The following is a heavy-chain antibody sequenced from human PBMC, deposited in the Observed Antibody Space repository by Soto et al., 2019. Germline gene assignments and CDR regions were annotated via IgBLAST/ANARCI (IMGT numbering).Heavy chain of an antibody. V-gene: IGHV3-33*01. J-gene: IGHJ4*02. CDR3: ARDPHYCDSSGLYYFDY. D-gene: IGHD3-22*01. CDR1: GFTFSSYG. CDR2: IWYDGSNK. Sequence: GGSLRLSCAASGFTFSSYGMHWVRQAPGKGLEWVAVIWYDGSNKYYADSVKGRFTISRDNSKNTLYLQMNSLRAEDTAVYYCARDPHYCDSSGLYYFDYWGQGTLVTVSS.